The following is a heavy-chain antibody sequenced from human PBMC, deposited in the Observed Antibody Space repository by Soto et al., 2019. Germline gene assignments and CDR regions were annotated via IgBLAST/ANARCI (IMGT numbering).Heavy chain of an antibody. J-gene: IGHJ4*02. CDR2: MSGNGGRI. CDR3: AKTLSYRDTGSH. CDR1: GFTFSNCA. D-gene: IGHD5-18*01. Sequence: GGSLRLSCAASGFTFSNCARSWVRQAPGKGLEWVSLMSGNGGRIVYADSVKGRFTVSRENSKNTLYLQMNSLRLEDTAVYYCAKTLSYRDTGSHWGQGTLVTVSS. V-gene: IGHV3-23*01.